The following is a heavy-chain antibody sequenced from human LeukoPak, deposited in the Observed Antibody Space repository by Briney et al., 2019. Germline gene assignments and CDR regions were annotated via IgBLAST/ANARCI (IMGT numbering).Heavy chain of an antibody. D-gene: IGHD2-15*01. CDR3: ARGGDIVVVVAAAPNYYYYGMDV. CDR1: GYTFTSYG. J-gene: IGHJ6*02. CDR2: ISAYNGNT. V-gene: IGHV1-18*01. Sequence: ASVKVSCKASGYTFTSYGISWVRQAPGQGLEWMGWISAYNGNTNYAQKLQGRVTMTTDTSTSTAYMELRSLRSDDTAVYYCARGGDIVVVVAAAPNYYYYGMDVWGQGTTVTVSS.